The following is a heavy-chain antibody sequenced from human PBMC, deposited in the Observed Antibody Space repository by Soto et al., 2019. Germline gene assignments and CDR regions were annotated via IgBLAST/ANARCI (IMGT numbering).Heavy chain of an antibody. CDR1: GFSFSRHS. V-gene: IGHV3-21*06. D-gene: IGHD3-9*01. CDR3: AREQGLLRYGYSVY. Sequence: EVQLVESGGGLVKPGGSLRLSCEASGFSFSRHSMNWVRQAPGKGLDWVSSIGNDPSYLYYAGSVKGQFTISRENAKNSLYLQMNSLRVEDKAVYYCAREQGLLRYGYSVYWCQGTPVTVSS. CDR2: IGNDPSYL. J-gene: IGHJ4*02.